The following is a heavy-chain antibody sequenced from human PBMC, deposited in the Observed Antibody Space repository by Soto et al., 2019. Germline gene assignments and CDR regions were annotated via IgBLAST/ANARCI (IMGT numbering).Heavy chain of an antibody. CDR3: ARGSFVVATIYNWFDP. CDR1: GGSFSGYY. CDR2: INHSGST. D-gene: IGHD5-12*01. J-gene: IGHJ5*02. V-gene: IGHV4-34*01. Sequence: PSETLSLTCAVYGGSFSGYYWSWIRQPPGKGLEWIGEINHSGSTNYNPSLKSRVTISVDTSKNQFSLKLSSVTAADTAVYYCARGSFVVATIYNWFDPWGQGTLVTVSS.